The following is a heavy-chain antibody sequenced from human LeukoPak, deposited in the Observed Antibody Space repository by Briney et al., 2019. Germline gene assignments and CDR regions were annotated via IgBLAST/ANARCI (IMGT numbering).Heavy chain of an antibody. D-gene: IGHD2-15*01. CDR2: ISGSGGST. CDR3: ANLDLNVVVVAATRSAL. J-gene: IGHJ4*02. V-gene: IGHV3-23*01. Sequence: SGGSLRLSCAASGFTFSSYAMSWVRQAPGKGLEWVSAISGSGGSTYYADSVKGRFTISRDNSKNTLYPQMNSLRAEDTAVYYCANLDLNVVVVAATRSALWGQGTLVTVSS. CDR1: GFTFSSYA.